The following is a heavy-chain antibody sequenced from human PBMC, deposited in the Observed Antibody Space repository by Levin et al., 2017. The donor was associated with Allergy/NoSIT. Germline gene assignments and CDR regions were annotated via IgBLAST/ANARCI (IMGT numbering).Heavy chain of an antibody. CDR2: ISSDGSNR. CDR1: RVSFHNYG. D-gene: IGHD6-13*01. Sequence: PGGSLRLSCADSRVSFHNYGMHWVRQAPGKGLEWVASISSDGSNRYHADSVKGRFTISRDNSKNTLFLQMNSLRAEDTAVYYCAEAQSDSWDDTFDIWGQGTKVIVSA. J-gene: IGHJ3*02. V-gene: IGHV3-30*03. CDR3: AEAQSDSWDDTFDI.